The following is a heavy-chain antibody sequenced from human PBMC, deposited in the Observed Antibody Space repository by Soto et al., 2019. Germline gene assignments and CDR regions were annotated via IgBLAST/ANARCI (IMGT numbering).Heavy chain of an antibody. Sequence: QVQLVQSGAEVKKPGASVKVSCKASGYTLTSYDINWVRQATGQGLERMGWMNPNSGNTGYAQKFQGRVTMTRNTSISTAYMELSSLRSEDTAVYFCARERSAAGTGWLDPWGQGTLVTVSS. CDR3: ARERSAAGTGWLDP. J-gene: IGHJ5*02. CDR2: MNPNSGNT. D-gene: IGHD6-13*01. CDR1: GYTLTSYD. V-gene: IGHV1-8*01.